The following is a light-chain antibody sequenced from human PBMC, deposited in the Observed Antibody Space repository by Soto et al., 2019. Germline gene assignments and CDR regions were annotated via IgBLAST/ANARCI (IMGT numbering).Light chain of an antibody. Sequence: EIVLTQSPGTLSLSPGERATLSCRASQSVATYYLGWFQQKAGQAPRLLIYGASSRATGIPDRFSGSGSGTHFTLTISRLETEDFAVYYCQHYGSSPWTFGQGNKVELK. V-gene: IGKV3-20*01. CDR3: QHYGSSPWT. CDR1: QSVATYY. J-gene: IGKJ1*01. CDR2: GAS.